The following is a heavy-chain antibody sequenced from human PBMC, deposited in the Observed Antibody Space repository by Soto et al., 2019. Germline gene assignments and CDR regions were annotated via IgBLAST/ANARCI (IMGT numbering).Heavy chain of an antibody. V-gene: IGHV2-5*01. CDR2: IYWNDDK. CDR1: GFSLTTSGVA. D-gene: IGHD6-19*01. CDR3: VHRPPDSSDWFGMDI. J-gene: IGHJ6*02. Sequence: QITLKESGPTLVKPTQTLTLTCTFSGFSLTTSGVAVGWIRQPPGKALEWLALIYWNDDKRYSPSLKSRLTIPKHTSKNQVVLTMTNMDPVDTATSYCVHRPPDSSDWFGMDIWGQGTTVTVSS.